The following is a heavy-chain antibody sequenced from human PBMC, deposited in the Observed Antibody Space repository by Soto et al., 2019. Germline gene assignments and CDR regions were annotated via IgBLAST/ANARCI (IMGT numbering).Heavy chain of an antibody. CDR1: GGSVSSGSHY. V-gene: IGHV4-61*01. J-gene: IGHJ4*02. D-gene: IGHD6-13*01. Sequence: QVQLQESGPGLVKPSETLSLTCTVSGGSVSSGSHYWSWIRQPPGKGLECLGNIYYSGSTHYNPSHRSRVTISVDTSKNRFSLKLSSVTAADTAVYYCARLVAAGLIFDYWGQGSLVTVAS. CDR2: IYYSGST. CDR3: ARLVAAGLIFDY.